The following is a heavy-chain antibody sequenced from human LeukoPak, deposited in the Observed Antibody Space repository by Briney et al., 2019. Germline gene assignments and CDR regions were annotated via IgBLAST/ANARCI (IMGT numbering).Heavy chain of an antibody. Sequence: GGSLRLSCAASGFTFSSYSMNWVRQAPGKGLEWVSSISSSSSYIYYADSVKGRYTISRDNAKNSLYLQMNSLRAEDTAVYYCAVGVGANYFDYWGQGTLVTVSS. CDR1: GFTFSSYS. J-gene: IGHJ4*02. CDR3: AVGVGANYFDY. V-gene: IGHV3-21*01. D-gene: IGHD1-26*01. CDR2: ISSSSSYI.